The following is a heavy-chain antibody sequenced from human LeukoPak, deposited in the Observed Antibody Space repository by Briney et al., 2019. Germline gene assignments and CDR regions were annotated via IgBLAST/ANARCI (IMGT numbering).Heavy chain of an antibody. V-gene: IGHV4-59*01. Sequence: PSETLSPTCTVSGGSISSYYWNWIRQPPGKGLEWIGYIHYSGSTYYHPSLKNRVTISLDTSKTKFSLRLSSVTAADTAVYFCARGSPSTPDSWGQGTLVTVSS. CDR1: GGSISSYY. CDR2: IHYSGST. D-gene: IGHD2-15*01. CDR3: ARGSPSTPDS. J-gene: IGHJ4*02.